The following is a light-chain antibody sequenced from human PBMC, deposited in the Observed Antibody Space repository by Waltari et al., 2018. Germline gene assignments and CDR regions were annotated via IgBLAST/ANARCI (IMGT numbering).Light chain of an antibody. J-gene: IGKJ1*01. CDR3: QQYNSYSRT. V-gene: IGKV1-5*03. CDR1: QRVSIW. Sequence: DIQMTQSTSTLSASVGDRVTITCRASQRVSIWLAWYQQKPGKAPNLLIYKASTLESGVPSRFSGSGSGTEFTLTISSLQPYDFATYYCQQYNSYSRTFGQGTKVEI. CDR2: KAS.